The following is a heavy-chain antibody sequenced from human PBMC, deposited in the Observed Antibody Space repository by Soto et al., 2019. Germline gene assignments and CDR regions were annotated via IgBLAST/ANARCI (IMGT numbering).Heavy chain of an antibody. J-gene: IGHJ5*02. CDR2: IYYSGST. CDR1: GGSISSGDYY. CDR3: ARVTEVATTSPDNWLDP. V-gene: IGHV4-30-4*01. Sequence: QVQLQESGPGLVKPSQTLSLTCTVSGGSISSGDYYWSWIRQPPGKGLEWIGYIYYSGSTYYNPSLKSRVTISVDTSKNQFSLKLSSVTAADTAVYYCARVTEVATTSPDNWLDPWGQGTLVTVSS. D-gene: IGHD5-12*01.